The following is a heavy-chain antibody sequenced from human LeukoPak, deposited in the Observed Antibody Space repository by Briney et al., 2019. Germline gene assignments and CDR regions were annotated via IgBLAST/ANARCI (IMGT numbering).Heavy chain of an antibody. J-gene: IGHJ4*02. Sequence: GGSLRLSCAASRFTFSTYWMHWVRQAPGKGLVRVSRINSDGSSTGYADSVKGRFTSSRDNSKNTLSLQMNSLRVEDTAIYYCTRSGYRHPYHFDSWGQGTLVTVSS. V-gene: IGHV3-74*01. D-gene: IGHD3-22*01. CDR1: RFTFSTYW. CDR3: TRSGYRHPYHFDS. CDR2: INSDGSST.